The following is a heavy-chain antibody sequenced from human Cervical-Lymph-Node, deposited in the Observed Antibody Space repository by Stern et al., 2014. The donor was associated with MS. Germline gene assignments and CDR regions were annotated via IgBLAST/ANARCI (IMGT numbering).Heavy chain of an antibody. Sequence: VQLVESGGGVVQTGTSLRLSCAVSGFTFSNYGMHWVRQAPGKGLEWGADISYDADVKFYADSVKGRFTISRDTPKNTMYLQLNSLKVEDTAVYFCAKKSVGTTGTTTAFDYWGQGTLVTVSS. D-gene: IGHD1-1*01. J-gene: IGHJ4*02. CDR3: AKKSVGTTGTTTAFDY. V-gene: IGHV3-30*18. CDR1: GFTFSNYG. CDR2: ISYDADVK.